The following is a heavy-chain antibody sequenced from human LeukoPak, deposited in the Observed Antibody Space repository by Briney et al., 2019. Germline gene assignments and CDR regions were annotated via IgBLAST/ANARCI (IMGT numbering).Heavy chain of an antibody. CDR3: ARRNYYDSSGYSNGLLGDY. D-gene: IGHD3-22*01. Sequence: GASVKVSCKASGYTFTSYGISWVRQAPGQGLEWMGWISAYNGNTNYAQKLQGRVTMTTDTSTSTAYMELRSLRSDDTAVYYCARRNYYDSSGYSNGLLGDYWGQGTLVTASS. CDR1: GYTFTSYG. J-gene: IGHJ4*02. V-gene: IGHV1-18*01. CDR2: ISAYNGNT.